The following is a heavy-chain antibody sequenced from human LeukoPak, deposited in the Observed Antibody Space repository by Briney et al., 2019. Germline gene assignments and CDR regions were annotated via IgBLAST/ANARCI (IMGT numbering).Heavy chain of an antibody. D-gene: IGHD3-10*01. Sequence: SETLSLTCTVSGVSLTTHYWSWIRQPPGKGLEWIGFIYYSGSTRYNPSLQSRITISQDTSKNQFSLNLNSVTAADTAVYYRARPNPMIRGVPDAFDIWGQGTMVTVSS. CDR2: IYYSGST. CDR1: GVSLTTHY. J-gene: IGHJ3*02. CDR3: ARPNPMIRGVPDAFDI. V-gene: IGHV4-59*08.